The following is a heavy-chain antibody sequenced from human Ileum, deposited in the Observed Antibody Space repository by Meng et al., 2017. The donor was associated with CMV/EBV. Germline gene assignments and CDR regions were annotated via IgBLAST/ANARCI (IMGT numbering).Heavy chain of an antibody. J-gene: IGHJ6*02. V-gene: IGHV3-74*01. Sequence: GGSLRLSCVASGFTFSTSRIHWVRQAPGKGPVWVSIINTDGSITRYVDSVKGRFTISRDNAKNTLFLQMNSLRADDTAVYYCARDAGRHMDVWGQGTTVTVSS. CDR1: GFTFSTSR. CDR3: ARDAGRHMDV. CDR2: INTDGSIT.